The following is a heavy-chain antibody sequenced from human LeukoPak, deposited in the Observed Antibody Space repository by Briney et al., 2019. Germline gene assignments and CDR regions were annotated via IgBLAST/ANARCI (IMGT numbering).Heavy chain of an antibody. D-gene: IGHD6-13*01. CDR3: TTAGIAAAGTRTNYYFDY. J-gene: IGHJ4*02. Sequence: PGGSLRLSCAASGFTFSNAWMSWVRQAPGKGLEWVGRIKSKTDGGTTDYAAPVKGGFIISRDDSKNTLYLQMNGLKTEDTAVYYCTTAGIAAAGTRTNYYFDYWGQGTLVTVSS. CDR1: GFTFSNAW. V-gene: IGHV3-15*01. CDR2: IKSKTDGGTT.